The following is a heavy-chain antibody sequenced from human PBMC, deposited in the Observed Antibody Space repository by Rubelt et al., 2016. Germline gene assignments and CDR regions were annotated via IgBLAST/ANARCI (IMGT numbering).Heavy chain of an antibody. CDR3: ARGDPDRGSRTVTLDY. CDR1: GGSISSYY. V-gene: IGHV4-59*12. J-gene: IGHJ4*02. D-gene: IGHD4-17*01. Sequence: QVQLQESGPGLVKPSETLSLTCTVSGGSISSYYWSWIRQPPGKGLEWIGYIYYSGSPNYNPSPKSRGTIPVDTSKNQFSLKLSSGTAADTAGYYCARGDPDRGSRTVTLDYWGQGTLVTVSS. CDR2: IYYSGSP.